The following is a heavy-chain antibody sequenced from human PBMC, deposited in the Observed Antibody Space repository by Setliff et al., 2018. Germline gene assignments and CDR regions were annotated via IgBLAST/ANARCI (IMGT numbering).Heavy chain of an antibody. D-gene: IGHD6-19*01. J-gene: IGHJ4*02. CDR1: GFTFSSFA. CDR3: ARDRLGNSGWFDFDF. CDR2: ISGSGNKT. V-gene: IGHV3-23*01. Sequence: GGSLRLSCAASGFTFSSFAMSWVRQAPGKGLEWVASISGSGNKTYYADSVKGRFTISRDNSRNTLYLQMNSLGPEGTAVYYCARDRLGNSGWFDFDFWGQGTLVTVSS.